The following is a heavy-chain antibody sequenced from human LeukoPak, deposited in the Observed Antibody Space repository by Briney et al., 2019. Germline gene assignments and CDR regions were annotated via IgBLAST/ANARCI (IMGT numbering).Heavy chain of an antibody. V-gene: IGHV3-30*02. CDR2: IRYDGSTN. D-gene: IGHD1-20*01. Sequence: GGSLRLSCAASGFSFSSYAMHWVRQAPGKGLEWVAFIRYDGSTNFYADSVKGRFTISRDNSKNTLYLQMNSLRAEDTAVYYCAKDRRRGGMTGYFDYWGQGTLVTVSS. J-gene: IGHJ4*02. CDR1: GFSFSSYA. CDR3: AKDRRRGGMTGYFDY.